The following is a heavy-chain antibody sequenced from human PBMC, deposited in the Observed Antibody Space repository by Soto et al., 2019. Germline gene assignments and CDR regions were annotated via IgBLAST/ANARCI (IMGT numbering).Heavy chain of an antibody. CDR1: GGSISSSSYY. Sequence: SETLSLTCTVSGGSISSSSYYWGWIRQPPGRGLEWIGSIYYSGSTYYNPSLKSRVTISVDTSKNQFSLKLSSVTAADTAVYYCATWTFLYYFDYWGQGTLVTVSS. CDR2: IYYSGST. D-gene: IGHD3-3*01. J-gene: IGHJ4*02. CDR3: ATWTFLYYFDY. V-gene: IGHV4-39*01.